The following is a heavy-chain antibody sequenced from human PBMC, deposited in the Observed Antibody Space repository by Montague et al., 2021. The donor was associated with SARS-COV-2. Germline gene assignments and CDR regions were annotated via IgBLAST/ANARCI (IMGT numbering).Heavy chain of an antibody. CDR1: GGSISSDY. CDR2: IYYRGAT. CDR3: AREDRWNWFDA. V-gene: IGHV4-59*01. Sequence: SETLSLTCSVSGGSISSDYWSWIRQSPGKGLEWIGYIYYRGATNYNPSLKSRVTFSIATSKNQFSLKLISVTAADTTVYFCAREDRWNWFDAWGQGVLVTVSS. J-gene: IGHJ5*02. D-gene: IGHD5-24*01.